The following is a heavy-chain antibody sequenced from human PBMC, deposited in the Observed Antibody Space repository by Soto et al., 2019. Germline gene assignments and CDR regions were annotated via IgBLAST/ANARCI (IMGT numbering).Heavy chain of an antibody. J-gene: IGHJ3*02. CDR3: ARSQCGQYACDI. D-gene: IGHD2-21*01. Sequence: EVQLVESGGGLVQPGGSLRLSCAASGFTFSDYYMDWVRQAPGKGLEWVGRSRNKANSYTTEYAASVKGRFSISRDDSKNSLYLHMNSLKIEDTAVYYCARSQCGQYACDIWGQGTMVTVSS. V-gene: IGHV3-72*01. CDR1: GFTFSDYY. CDR2: SRNKANSYTT.